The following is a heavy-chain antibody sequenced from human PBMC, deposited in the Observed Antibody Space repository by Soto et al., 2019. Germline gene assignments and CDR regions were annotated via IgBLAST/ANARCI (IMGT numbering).Heavy chain of an antibody. J-gene: IGHJ6*02. CDR1: GFTFTSSA. CDR2: IVVGSGNT. CDR3: AADPYSSGWYYYYYGMDV. D-gene: IGHD6-19*01. V-gene: IGHV1-58*01. Sequence: QMQLVQSGPEVKKPGTSVKVSCKASGFTFTSSAVQWVRQARGQRLEWIGWIVVGSGNTNYAQKXQERVTITRDXXTXTXXMELSSLRSEDTAVYYCAADPYSSGWYYYYYGMDVWGQGTTVTVSS.